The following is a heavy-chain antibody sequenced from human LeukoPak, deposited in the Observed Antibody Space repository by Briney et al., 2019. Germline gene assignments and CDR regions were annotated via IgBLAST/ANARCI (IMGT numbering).Heavy chain of an antibody. D-gene: IGHD5-12*01. CDR2: ISGSGGST. CDR1: GFTFSSYA. CDR3: ASQTSGYSGYSSHY. J-gene: IGHJ4*02. Sequence: GGSLRLSCAASGFTFSSYAMSWVRQAPGKGLEWVSAISGSGGSTSYADSVKGRSTVSRDNSKNTLYLQMNSLRAVDTAVYYCASQTSGYSGYSSHYWGQGTLVTVSS. V-gene: IGHV3-23*01.